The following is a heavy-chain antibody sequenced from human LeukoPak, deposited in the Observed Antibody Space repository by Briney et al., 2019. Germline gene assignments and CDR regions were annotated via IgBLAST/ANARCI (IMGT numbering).Heavy chain of an antibody. CDR1: GGTFSSYT. Sequence: SVKVSCKASGGTFSSYTISWVRQAPGQGLEWMGRIIPILGIANYAQKFQGRVTITTDESTSTAYMELSSLRSEDTAVYYCAPKILIGYYDSSGYYYGYWGQGTLVTVSS. J-gene: IGHJ4*02. CDR2: IIPILGIA. CDR3: APKILIGYYDSSGYYYGY. D-gene: IGHD3-22*01. V-gene: IGHV1-69*02.